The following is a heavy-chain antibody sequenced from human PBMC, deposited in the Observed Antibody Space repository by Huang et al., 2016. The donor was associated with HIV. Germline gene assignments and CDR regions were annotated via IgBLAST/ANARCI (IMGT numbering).Heavy chain of an antibody. CDR2: IRYSGSNM. CDR3: ARAVQSTLRGFDV. J-gene: IGHJ3*01. D-gene: IGHD2-2*01. V-gene: IGHV3-21*02. Sequence: DVQLVESGGGLVKPGGSLRLSCAASDFTFSGYNMNWVRQAPGKGLEWVACIRYSGSNMYYAEAVEGRFTISRDNAKNSVFLQMNSLRAEDTALYYCARAVQSTLRGFDVWGRGTLVTVSS. CDR1: DFTFSGYN.